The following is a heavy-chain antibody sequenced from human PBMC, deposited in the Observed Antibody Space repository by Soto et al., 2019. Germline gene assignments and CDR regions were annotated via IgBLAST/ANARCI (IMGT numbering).Heavy chain of an antibody. D-gene: IGHD3-22*01. CDR1: GGSFSGYY. J-gene: IGHJ4*02. CDR3: ARARNYYDSSGYYRADFDY. CDR2: INHSGST. Sequence: PSETLSLTCAVYGGSFSGYYWSWIRQPPGKGLEWIGEINHSGSTNYNPSLKSRAPISVDTSKNQFSLKLSSVTAADTAVYYCARARNYYDSSGYYRADFDYWGQGTLVTVSS. V-gene: IGHV4-34*01.